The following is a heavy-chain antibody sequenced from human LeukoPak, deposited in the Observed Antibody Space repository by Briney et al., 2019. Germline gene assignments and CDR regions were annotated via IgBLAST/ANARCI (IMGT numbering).Heavy chain of an antibody. CDR1: GVTFSSHW. CDR2: IKQDGSER. Sequence: GGSLRLSCVVSGVTFSSHWMSWVRQAPGKGLEWVANIKQDGSERYYVDSVKGRFTISKDNAKNTVYLQMNSLRAEDTAVYYCVSFYETYWGRGTLVTVSS. J-gene: IGHJ4*02. V-gene: IGHV3-7*01. D-gene: IGHD2/OR15-2a*01. CDR3: VSFYETY.